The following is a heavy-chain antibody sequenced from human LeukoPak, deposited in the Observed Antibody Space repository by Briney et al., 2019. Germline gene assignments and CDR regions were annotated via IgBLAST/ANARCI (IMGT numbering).Heavy chain of an antibody. Sequence: GGSLRLSCAASGFIFSDYAMNWVRQAPGKGLEWVSAISGSGGTTHYVDSVKGRFAISRDNSKNTLYLQMTNLRHEDTALYYRAKDRYSNYGNWFDPWGQGTQVTVFS. J-gene: IGHJ5*02. D-gene: IGHD4-11*01. CDR3: AKDRYSNYGNWFDP. CDR2: ISGSGGTT. V-gene: IGHV3-23*01. CDR1: GFIFSDYA.